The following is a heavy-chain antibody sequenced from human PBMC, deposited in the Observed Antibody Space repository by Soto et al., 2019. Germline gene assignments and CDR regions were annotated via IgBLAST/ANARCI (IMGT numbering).Heavy chain of an antibody. CDR3: AAGGYRNWFDP. D-gene: IGHD3-16*02. J-gene: IGHJ5*02. CDR2: FDYEDDEA. V-gene: IGHV1-24*01. CDR1: GDSLTDLS. Sequence: ASVKVSFKISGDSLTDLSIHWVRQAPGKGLEWMGGFDYEDDEAIYAEKFQGRVTMTEDTSTGTAYMELSSLTYEDSAVYYCAAGGYRNWFDPWGQGTPVTVSS.